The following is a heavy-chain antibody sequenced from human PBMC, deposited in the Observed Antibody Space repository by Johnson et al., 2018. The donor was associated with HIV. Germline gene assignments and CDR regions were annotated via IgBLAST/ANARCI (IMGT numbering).Heavy chain of an antibody. Sequence: EVQLVESGGGVVQPGRSLRLSCAASGFTFSNAWMSWVRQAPGKGLEWVGRIKSKTDGGTTDYAAPVKGRFTISRDDSKNTLYLQMNSLKTEDTAVYYCTTAGYSSSPYAFDIWGQGTMVTVSS. J-gene: IGHJ3*02. CDR1: GFTFSNAW. CDR2: IKSKTDGGTT. CDR3: TTAGYSSSPYAFDI. V-gene: IGHV3-15*01. D-gene: IGHD6-6*01.